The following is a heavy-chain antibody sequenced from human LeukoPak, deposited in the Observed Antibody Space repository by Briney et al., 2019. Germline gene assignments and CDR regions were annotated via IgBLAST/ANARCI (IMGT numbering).Heavy chain of an antibody. CDR3: ARKRSYCGGDCPNFDY. CDR2: IYYSGST. Sequence: PSETLSLTCTVSGGSISNYYWSWIRQPPGKGLEWIGYIYYSGSTNYNPSLKSRVTISVDTSKNQFSLKPSSVTAADTAVYYCARKRSYCGGDCPNFDYWGQGTLVTVSS. J-gene: IGHJ4*02. CDR1: GGSISNYY. V-gene: IGHV4-59*01. D-gene: IGHD2-21*02.